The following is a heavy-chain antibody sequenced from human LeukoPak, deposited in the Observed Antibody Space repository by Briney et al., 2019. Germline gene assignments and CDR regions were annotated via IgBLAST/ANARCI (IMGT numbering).Heavy chain of an antibody. CDR3: ATAPILRGEGGEHYKYGMDV. Sequence: SETLSLTCGVSVGSISSGNWWSWVRQSPGKGLEWIGEIYHNGTPNNNPSLKSRVTISADTFKNHFSLKLTSVTAADTAVYYCATAPILRGEGGEHYKYGMDVWGQGTTVIV. J-gene: IGHJ6*02. CDR2: IYHNGTP. CDR1: VGSISSGNW. V-gene: IGHV4/OR15-8*01. D-gene: IGHD2-2*02.